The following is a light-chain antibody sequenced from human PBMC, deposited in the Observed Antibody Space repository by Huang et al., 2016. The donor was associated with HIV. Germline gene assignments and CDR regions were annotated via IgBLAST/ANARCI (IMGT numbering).Light chain of an antibody. J-gene: IGKJ4*01. CDR2: VAS. V-gene: IGKV1-39*01. CDR3: QQSDSTPLT. CDR1: QSISTY. Sequence: DIQMTQSPSSLSGSVGDRVTITCRASQSISTYLNWYQQKPGKAPKLLIHVASSMQSGVPSRFSGSGSGTDFTLTISSLQPEDFATYYCQQSDSTPLTFGGGTRVENK.